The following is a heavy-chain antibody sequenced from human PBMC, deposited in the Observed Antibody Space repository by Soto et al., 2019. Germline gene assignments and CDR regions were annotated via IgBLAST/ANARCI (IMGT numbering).Heavy chain of an antibody. CDR3: ARHRLEVVWRGFDL. CDR1: TDSSSFTNSY. J-gene: IGHJ4*02. CDR2: SSYNGGT. V-gene: IGHV4-39*01. Sequence: PSETLSLTCTVSTDSSSFTNSYWGWIRQPPGKGLQWIGSSSYNGGTFYNPSLKGRVVISFDTSKKQSSLQATSVTAADTAVYFCARHRLEVVWRGFDLWGQGSPVTVSS. D-gene: IGHD3-10*01.